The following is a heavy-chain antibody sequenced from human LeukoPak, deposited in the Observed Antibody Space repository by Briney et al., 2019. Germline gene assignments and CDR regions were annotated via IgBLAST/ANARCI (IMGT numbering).Heavy chain of an antibody. CDR1: GFDFSRYA. CDR3: ARVDSRSGSSFSAS. CDR2: VSYDGSET. Sequence: AGGSLRLSCVASGFDFSRYAMQWVRQAPGKGLEWVAGVSYDGSETYHADSVKGRFTVSRDNSKNTLSLQSDSLKPEDTAVYFCARVDSRSGSSFSASWGQGTLVIVSS. V-gene: IGHV3-30-3*01. J-gene: IGHJ4*02. D-gene: IGHD6-13*01.